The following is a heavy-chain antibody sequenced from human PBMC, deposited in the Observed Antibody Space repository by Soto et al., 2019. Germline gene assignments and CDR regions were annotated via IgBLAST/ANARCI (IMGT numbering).Heavy chain of an antibody. J-gene: IGHJ3*02. CDR1: GGSFSGYY. CDR3: AREQTMVYARRDAFDI. Sequence: SETLSLTCAVYGGSFSGYYWSWIRQPPGKGLEWIGEINHSGSTNYNPSLKSRVTISVDTSKNQFSLKLSSVTAADTAVYYCAREQTMVYARRDAFDIWGQGTMVTVSS. CDR2: INHSGST. V-gene: IGHV4-34*01. D-gene: IGHD2-8*01.